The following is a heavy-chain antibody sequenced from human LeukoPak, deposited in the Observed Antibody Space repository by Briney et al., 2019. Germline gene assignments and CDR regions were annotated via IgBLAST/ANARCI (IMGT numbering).Heavy chain of an antibody. D-gene: IGHD3-10*01. Sequence: SETLSLTCAVSGGSISTRYYYWGWIRQPPGKGLEWIGTIHDSGSTYYSPSLKSQVTISVDTSNNQFSLKLSSVTAGDTAVYYCASLYFYGSGSFPNYWGQGVLVTVST. J-gene: IGHJ4*02. V-gene: IGHV4-39*01. CDR1: GGSISTRYYY. CDR3: ASLYFYGSGSFPNY. CDR2: IHDSGST.